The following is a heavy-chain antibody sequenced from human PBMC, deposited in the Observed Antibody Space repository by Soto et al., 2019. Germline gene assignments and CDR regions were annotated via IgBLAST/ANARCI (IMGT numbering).Heavy chain of an antibody. CDR3: ARGAVAGTQIAPLPMDV. CDR1: GYSFTSYW. J-gene: IGHJ6*02. V-gene: IGHV5-51*01. CDR2: IYPGDSDT. Sequence: PRESLKISCKGSGYSFTSYWIGWVRQMPGKGLEWMGIIYPGDSDTRYSPSFQGQVTISADKSISTAYLQWSSLKASDTAMYYCARGAVAGTQIAPLPMDVWGQGTTVTVYS. D-gene: IGHD6-19*01.